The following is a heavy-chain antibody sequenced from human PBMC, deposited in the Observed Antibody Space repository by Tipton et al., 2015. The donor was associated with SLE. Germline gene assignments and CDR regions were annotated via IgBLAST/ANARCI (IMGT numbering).Heavy chain of an antibody. CDR3: ARDSSSSLFAFDI. V-gene: IGHV1-69*09. D-gene: IGHD6-6*01. Sequence: QLVQSGAEVKKPGSPVKVSCKASGGTFSSYTISWVRQAPGQGLEWMGRIIPILGIANYAQKFQGRVTITADKSTSTAYMELSSLRSEDTAVYYCARDSSSSLFAFDIWGQGTMVTVSS. CDR2: IIPILGIA. CDR1: GGTFSSYT. J-gene: IGHJ3*02.